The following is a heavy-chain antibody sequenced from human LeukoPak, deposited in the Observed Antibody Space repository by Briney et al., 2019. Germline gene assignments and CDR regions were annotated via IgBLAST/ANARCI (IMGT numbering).Heavy chain of an antibody. CDR1: GYTFTSYD. Sequence: ASVKVSCKASGYTFTSYDINWVRQATGQGLEWMGWLNPNSGNTGYAQKFQGRVSMTRNTSISTAYMVLSSLTSDDTAVYYCARLSDWSLYKYFDPWGQGTQVTVSS. J-gene: IGHJ5*02. CDR3: ARLSDWSLYKYFDP. CDR2: LNPNSGNT. V-gene: IGHV1-8*01. D-gene: IGHD3-3*01.